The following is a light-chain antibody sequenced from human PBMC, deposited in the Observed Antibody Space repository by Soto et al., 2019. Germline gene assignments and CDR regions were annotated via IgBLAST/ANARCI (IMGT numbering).Light chain of an antibody. Sequence: EIVLTQSPDTLSLSPGERATLSCRASQSVASNQLAWYQHKSGQAPRLLIHGVFTRANGIPDRFSGSGSGTDFTLTIRRLEPEDFALYYCQQYGGSPQTFGQGTKVEIK. CDR3: QQYGGSPQT. CDR1: QSVASNQ. V-gene: IGKV3-20*01. CDR2: GVF. J-gene: IGKJ1*01.